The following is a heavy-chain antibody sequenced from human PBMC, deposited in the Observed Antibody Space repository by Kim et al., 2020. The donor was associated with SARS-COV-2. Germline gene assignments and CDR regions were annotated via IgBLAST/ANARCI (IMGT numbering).Heavy chain of an antibody. D-gene: IGHD3-22*01. CDR3: ARSDTVVVVPRGY. Sequence: YAQRPQGRVTMTTDTSTSTAYMELRSLRSDDTAVYYCARSDTVVVVPRGYWGQGTLVTVSS. J-gene: IGHJ4*02. V-gene: IGHV1-18*01.